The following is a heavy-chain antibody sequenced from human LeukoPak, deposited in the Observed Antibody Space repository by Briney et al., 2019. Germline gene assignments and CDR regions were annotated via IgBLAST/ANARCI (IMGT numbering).Heavy chain of an antibody. CDR3: AREVASYYDILTGYPVLGY. J-gene: IGHJ4*02. Sequence: GGSLRLSCAASGFTFSSYSMNWVRQAPGKGLEWVSSISSSSSYIYYADSVKGRFTISRDNAKNSLYLQMNSLRAEDTAVYCCAREVASYYDILTGYPVLGYWGQGTLVTVSS. D-gene: IGHD3-9*01. CDR2: ISSSSSYI. V-gene: IGHV3-21*01. CDR1: GFTFSSYS.